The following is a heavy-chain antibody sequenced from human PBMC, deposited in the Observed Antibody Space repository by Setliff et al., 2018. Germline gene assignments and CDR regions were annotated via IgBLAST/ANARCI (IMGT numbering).Heavy chain of an antibody. CDR2: ISRSGSTI. Sequence: GGSLRLSCAASGITFSDYYMRWIRQAPGKGLEWVSYISRSGSTIYCADSVKGRFTISRDNAKNSLYLQMNSLRAEDTAVYYCARGGRFAHYMDVWGKGTTVTVSS. D-gene: IGHD3-3*01. CDR1: GITFSDYY. V-gene: IGHV3-11*01. J-gene: IGHJ6*03. CDR3: ARGGRFAHYMDV.